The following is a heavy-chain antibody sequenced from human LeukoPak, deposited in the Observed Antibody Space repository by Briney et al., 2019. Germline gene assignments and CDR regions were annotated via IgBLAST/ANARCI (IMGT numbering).Heavy chain of an antibody. D-gene: IGHD3-10*01. CDR1: GESFSGYY. J-gene: IGHJ4*02. CDR2: INHSGST. V-gene: IGHV4-34*01. Sequence: SETLSLTCAVYGESFSGYYWSWIRQPPGKGLEWIGKINHSGSTNYNPSLKSRVTISLGTSKTQFSLRLSSMTAADAAVYYCARSPGTYYNVFRTYFDYWGQGTLVTVSS. CDR3: ARSPGTYYNVFRTYFDY.